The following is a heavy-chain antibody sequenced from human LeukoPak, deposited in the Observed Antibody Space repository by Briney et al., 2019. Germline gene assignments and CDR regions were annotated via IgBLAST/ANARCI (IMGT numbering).Heavy chain of an antibody. J-gene: IGHJ4*02. CDR2: ITTSDGNT. CDR3: AKDGGLWVSAHWGDS. Sequence: GGSLSLSCAASGFTFGSYTMSWVRQAPGKGLEWVSTITTSDGNTYYADSVKGRFTVSRDNSKNTLFLQMNSLRAEDTAVYYCAKDGGLWVSAHWGDSWGRGTLVTVSS. D-gene: IGHD7-27*01. CDR1: GFTFGSYT. V-gene: IGHV3-23*01.